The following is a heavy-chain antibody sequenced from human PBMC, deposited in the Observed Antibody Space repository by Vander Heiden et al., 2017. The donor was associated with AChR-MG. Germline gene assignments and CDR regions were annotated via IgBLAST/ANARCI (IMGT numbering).Heavy chain of an antibody. CDR2: ISSSSSYI. D-gene: IGHD5-18*01. Sequence: EVQLVESGGGLVKPGGSLRLSCSASGFTFSSYSMNWVRQAPGKGLEWVSSISSSSSYIYYADSVKGRFTISRDNAKNSLYLQMNSLRAEDTAVYYWARDVDDGYSYSYYYYGMDVWGQGTTVTVSS. V-gene: IGHV3-21*01. CDR1: GFTFSSYS. CDR3: ARDVDDGYSYSYYYYGMDV. J-gene: IGHJ6*02.